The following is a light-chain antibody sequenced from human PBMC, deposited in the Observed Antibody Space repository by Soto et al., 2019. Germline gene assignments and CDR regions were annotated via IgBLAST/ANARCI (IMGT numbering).Light chain of an antibody. J-gene: IGKJ5*01. CDR3: QQYGTSPIT. CDR1: QSVSSTY. Sequence: EIVLTQSPGTLSLSPGEGATLSCRTNQSVSSTYLAWYQQKPGQAPRLLIYEASSRATGIPDRFSGSGSGTDFTLTISRLDPEDFAVYYCQQYGTSPITFGQGTRLEIK. CDR2: EAS. V-gene: IGKV3-20*01.